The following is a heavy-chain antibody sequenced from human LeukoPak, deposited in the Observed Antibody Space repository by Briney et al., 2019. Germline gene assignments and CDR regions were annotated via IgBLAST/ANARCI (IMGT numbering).Heavy chain of an antibody. CDR2: ISAYNGNT. J-gene: IGHJ4*02. D-gene: IGHD3-9*01. Sequence: ASVKVSCKASGYTFTSYGISWVRQAPGQGLEWMGWISAYNGNTNYAQKLQGRVTMTTDTSTSTAYMELSSLRSEDTAVYYCANWHYDILTGPLYFDYWGQGTLVTVSS. CDR1: GYTFTSYG. V-gene: IGHV1-18*01. CDR3: ANWHYDILTGPLYFDY.